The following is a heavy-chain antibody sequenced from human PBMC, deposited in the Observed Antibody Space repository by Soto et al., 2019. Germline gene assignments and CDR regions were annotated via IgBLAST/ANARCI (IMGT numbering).Heavy chain of an antibody. CDR2: IYYSGST. V-gene: IGHV4-59*01. CDR3: ERAHYDFWSGYFSGGCAFDI. D-gene: IGHD3-3*01. CDR1: GGSISSYY. Sequence: SETLSLTCTVSGGSISSYYWSWIRQPPGKGLEWIGYIYYSGSTNYNPSLKSRVTISVDTSKNQFSLKLSSVTAADTAVYYCERAHYDFWSGYFSGGCAFDIWGQGTMVTVSS. J-gene: IGHJ3*02.